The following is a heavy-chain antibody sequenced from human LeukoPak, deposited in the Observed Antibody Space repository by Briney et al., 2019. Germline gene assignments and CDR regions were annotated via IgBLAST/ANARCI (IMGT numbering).Heavy chain of an antibody. Sequence: PGGSLRLSCAASGFTFSSYSMRWVRQAPGRGLEWVSYISCEGSDKNYADSVKGRFTISRDNSKNTLYLQMSSLRDADTAVYYCASDDSSGYHHVDNWGQGTLVTVSS. D-gene: IGHD3-22*01. V-gene: IGHV3-30-3*01. J-gene: IGHJ4*02. CDR1: GFTFSSYS. CDR3: ASDDSSGYHHVDN. CDR2: ISCEGSDK.